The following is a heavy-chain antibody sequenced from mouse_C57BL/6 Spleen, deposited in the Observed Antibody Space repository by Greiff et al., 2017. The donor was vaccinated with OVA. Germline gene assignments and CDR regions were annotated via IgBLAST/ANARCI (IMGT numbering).Heavy chain of an antibody. J-gene: IGHJ4*01. CDR2: IHPSDSDT. D-gene: IGHD1-1*01. Sequence: QVQLKQPGAELVKPGASVKVSCKASGYTFTSYWMHWVKQRPGQGLEWIGRIHPSDSDTNYNQKFKGKATLTVDKSSSTAYMQLSSLTSEDSAVYYCASFSSYGAMDYWGQGTSVTVSS. CDR1: GYTFTSYW. CDR3: ASFSSYGAMDY. V-gene: IGHV1-74*01.